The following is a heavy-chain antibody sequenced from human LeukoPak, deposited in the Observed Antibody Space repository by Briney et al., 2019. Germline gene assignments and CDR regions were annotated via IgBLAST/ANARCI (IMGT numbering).Heavy chain of an antibody. V-gene: IGHV3-23*01. Sequence: PGGSLRLSCAASGFTFSSYAMSWVRQAPGKGLEWVSGFSGSGDNTYYAEYVKGRFTISRDNSKNTLYLQMNSLRAEDTAVYYCAKDILSRYYCYGMDVWGQGTTVTVSS. D-gene: IGHD2/OR15-2a*01. J-gene: IGHJ6*02. CDR1: GFTFSSYA. CDR2: FSGSGDNT. CDR3: AKDILSRYYCYGMDV.